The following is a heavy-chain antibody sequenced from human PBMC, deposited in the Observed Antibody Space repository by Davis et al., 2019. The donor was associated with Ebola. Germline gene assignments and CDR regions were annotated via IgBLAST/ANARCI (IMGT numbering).Heavy chain of an antibody. D-gene: IGHD2-2*01. CDR1: GGSISSYY. J-gene: IGHJ6*02. Sequence: SETLSLTCTVSGGSISSYYWSWIRQPPGKGLEWIGYIYYSGSTNYNPSLKSRVTISVDTSKNQFSLKLSSVTAADTAVYYCAGGGHDIVVVPAAMASYYYYGMDVWGQGTTVTVSS. CDR3: AGGGHDIVVVPAAMASYYYYGMDV. V-gene: IGHV4-59*13. CDR2: IYYSGST.